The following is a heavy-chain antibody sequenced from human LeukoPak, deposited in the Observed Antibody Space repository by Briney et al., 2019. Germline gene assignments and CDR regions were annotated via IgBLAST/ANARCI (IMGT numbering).Heavy chain of an antibody. J-gene: IGHJ4*02. Sequence: GGSLRLSCAASGVAFSNYAMSWVRQAPGEGLEWVAAISERGDGTYYAGSMKGRFTISRDNAKNMVYLQINSLRAEDTAIYYRAKDIAQGYTFGSIEQDYWGQGTLVTVSS. D-gene: IGHD5-18*01. CDR2: ISERGDGT. CDR1: GVAFSNYA. V-gene: IGHV3-23*01. CDR3: AKDIAQGYTFGSIEQDY.